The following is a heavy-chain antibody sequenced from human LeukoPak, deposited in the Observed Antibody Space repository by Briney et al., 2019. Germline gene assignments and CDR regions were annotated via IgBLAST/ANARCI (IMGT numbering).Heavy chain of an antibody. CDR1: GYTFTSYG. V-gene: IGHV1-18*01. Sequence: GASVKVSCKASGYTFTSYGISWVRQAPGQGLEWMGWISAYNGNTNYAQKLQGRVTMTTDTSTSTAYMELRSLRSDDTAVYYCARDRYYDVCSGYYTSAEESSGYFDYWGQGTLVTVSS. D-gene: IGHD3-3*01. CDR3: ARDRYYDVCSGYYTSAEESSGYFDY. J-gene: IGHJ4*02. CDR2: ISAYNGNT.